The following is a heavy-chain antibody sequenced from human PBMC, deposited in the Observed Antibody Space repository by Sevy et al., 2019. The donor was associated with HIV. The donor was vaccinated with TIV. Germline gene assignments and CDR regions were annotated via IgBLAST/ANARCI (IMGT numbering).Heavy chain of an antibody. J-gene: IGHJ4*02. D-gene: IGHD3-3*01. CDR1: GGSISSYY. CDR2: IYTSGST. CDR3: ARHKYDFWSGYPVNYYFDY. V-gene: IGHV4-4*07. Sequence: SETLSLTCTVSGGSISSYYWSWIRQSAGKGLEWIGRIYTSGSTNYNPSLKSRVTMSVDTSKNQFSLKLSSVTAADTAVYYCARHKYDFWSGYPVNYYFDYWGQGTLVTVSS.